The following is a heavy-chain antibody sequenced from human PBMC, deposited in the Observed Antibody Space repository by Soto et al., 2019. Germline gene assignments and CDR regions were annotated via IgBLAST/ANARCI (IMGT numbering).Heavy chain of an antibody. Sequence: PSETLSLTCAVYGGSFSGYYGSWIRQPPGKGLEWIGEINHSGSTNYNPSLKSRVTISVDTSKNQFSLKLSSVTAADTAVYYCARGGYNYYGSGSHEDYYYGMDVWGQGTTVTVSS. J-gene: IGHJ6*02. D-gene: IGHD3-10*01. CDR2: INHSGST. V-gene: IGHV4-34*01. CDR3: ARGGYNYYGSGSHEDYYYGMDV. CDR1: GGSFSGYY.